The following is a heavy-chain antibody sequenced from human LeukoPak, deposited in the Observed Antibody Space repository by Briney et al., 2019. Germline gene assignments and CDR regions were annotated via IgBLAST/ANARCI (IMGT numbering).Heavy chain of an antibody. D-gene: IGHD5-12*01. V-gene: IGHV4-4*07. CDR3: ASSQWLASYYYYGMDV. Sequence: SSETLSLTCTVSGGSISSYYWSWIRQPAGKGLEWIGRIYTSGSTNYNPSLKSRVTMSVDTSKNQFSLKLSSVTAADTAVYYCASSQWLASYYYYGMDVWGQGTTVTVSS. CDR1: GGSISSYY. J-gene: IGHJ6*02. CDR2: IYTSGST.